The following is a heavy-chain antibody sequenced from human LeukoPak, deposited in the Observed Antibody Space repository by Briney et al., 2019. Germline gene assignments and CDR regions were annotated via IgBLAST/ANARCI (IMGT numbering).Heavy chain of an antibody. V-gene: IGHV4-30-2*01. CDR3: ARNLRGITIFGVVIEVPDY. CDR2: IYHSGST. J-gene: IGHJ4*02. D-gene: IGHD3-3*01. CDR1: GGSISSGGYY. Sequence: SQTLSLTCTVSGGSISSGGYYWSWIRQPPGKGLEWIGYIYHSGSTYYNPSLKSRVTISVDRSKNQFSLKLSSVTAADTAVYYCARNLRGITIFGVVIEVPDYWGQGTLVTVSS.